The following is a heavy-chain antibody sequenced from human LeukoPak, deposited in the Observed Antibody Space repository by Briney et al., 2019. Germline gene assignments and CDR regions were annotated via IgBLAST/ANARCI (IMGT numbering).Heavy chain of an antibody. V-gene: IGHV4-34*01. CDR2: INHSGST. D-gene: IGHD2-8*01. CDR1: GGSFSGYY. J-gene: IGHJ4*02. CDR3: ASRLAVGAQLNCTNGVCYDY. Sequence: NPSETPSLTCAVYGGSFSGYYWSWIRQPPGKGLEWIGEINHSGSTNYNPSLKSRVTISVDTSKNQFSLKLSSVTAADTAVYYCASRLAVGAQLNCTNGVCYDYWGQGTLVTVSS.